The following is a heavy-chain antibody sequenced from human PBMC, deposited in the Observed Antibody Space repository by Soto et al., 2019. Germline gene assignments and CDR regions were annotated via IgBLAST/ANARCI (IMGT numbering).Heavy chain of an antibody. CDR3: ARDGTIPYLDY. Sequence: ASVNGSCKSSGYTFPSYYMHWGRQAPGQGLEWMGIMKPSAGSTTYAQQFQGRVTMTRDTSTSTVYMELSSLRPEDTAVYYCARDGTIPYLDYWGQGTPVTVSS. J-gene: IGHJ4*02. CDR2: MKPSAGST. CDR1: GYTFPSYY. V-gene: IGHV1-46*01. D-gene: IGHD1-26*01.